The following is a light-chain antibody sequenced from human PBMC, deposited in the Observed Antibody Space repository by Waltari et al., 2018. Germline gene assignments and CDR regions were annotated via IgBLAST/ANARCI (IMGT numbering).Light chain of an antibody. CDR3: QKYGSLPAT. CDR1: QSISRF. V-gene: IGKV3-20*01. J-gene: IGKJ1*01. CDR2: DAS. Sequence: ETMLTQSPGTLSLSPGERATLSCRASQSISRFLAWYQQKPGQAPRLLIYDASTRATGIPDRFSGSGSGTDFSLTISRLEPEDIAVYYCQKYGSLPATFGQGTKVEIK.